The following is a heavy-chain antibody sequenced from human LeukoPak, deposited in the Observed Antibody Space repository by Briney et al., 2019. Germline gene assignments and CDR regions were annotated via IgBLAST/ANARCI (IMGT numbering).Heavy chain of an antibody. CDR3: ATGLDWFGEPPRGYYYMDV. V-gene: IGHV4-38-2*02. CDR1: GYSISSGYY. CDR2: IHHSGST. Sequence: SETLSLTCTVSGYSISSGYYWGWIRQPPGKGLEWIGSIHHSGSTYYNPSLKSRVTISVDTSKNQFSLKLSSVTAADTAVYYCATGLDWFGEPPRGYYYMDVWGKGTTVTISS. D-gene: IGHD3-10*01. J-gene: IGHJ6*03.